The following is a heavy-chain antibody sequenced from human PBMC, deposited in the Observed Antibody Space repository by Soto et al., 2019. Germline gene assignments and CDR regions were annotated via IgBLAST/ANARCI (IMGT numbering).Heavy chain of an antibody. V-gene: IGHV1-69*13. CDR1: GGTFSSYA. D-gene: IGHD3-22*01. Sequence: SVKVSCKASGGTFSSYAISWVRQAPGQGLEWMGGIIPIFGTANYAQKFQGRVTITADESTSTAYMELSSLRSEDTAVYYCASALMYYYDSSGYYPYYFDYWGQGTLVTVSS. CDR2: IIPIFGTA. J-gene: IGHJ4*02. CDR3: ASALMYYYDSSGYYPYYFDY.